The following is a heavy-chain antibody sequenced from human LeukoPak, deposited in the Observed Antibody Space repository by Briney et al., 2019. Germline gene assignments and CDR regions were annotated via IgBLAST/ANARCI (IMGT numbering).Heavy chain of an antibody. CDR3: ARDSAQWLAPNYYGMDV. V-gene: IGHV1-18*01. D-gene: IGHD6-19*01. J-gene: IGHJ6*02. Sequence: AXVKVXXKASGYTFTSYGISWVRQAPGQGLEWMGWISAYNGNTNYAQKLQGRVTMTTDTSTSTAYMELRSLRSDDTAVYYCARDSAQWLAPNYYGMDVWGQGTTVTVSS. CDR1: GYTFTSYG. CDR2: ISAYNGNT.